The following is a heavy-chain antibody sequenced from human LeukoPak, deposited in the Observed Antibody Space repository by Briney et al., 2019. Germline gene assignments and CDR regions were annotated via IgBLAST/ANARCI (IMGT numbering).Heavy chain of an antibody. CDR1: GFTFSSYA. D-gene: IGHD3-10*01. CDR2: ISYDGSNK. CDR3: ARDEDGSGTYWYFDL. V-gene: IGHV3-30-3*01. J-gene: IGHJ2*01. Sequence: GRSLRLSCAASGFTFSSYAMHWVRQAPGKGLEWVAVISYDGSNKYYADSVKGRFTISRDNSKNTLYLQMNSLRAEDTAVYYCARDEDGSGTYWYFDLWGRGTLVTVSS.